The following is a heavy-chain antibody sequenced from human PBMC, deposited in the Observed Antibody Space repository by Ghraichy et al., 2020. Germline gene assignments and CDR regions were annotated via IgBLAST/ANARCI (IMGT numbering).Heavy chain of an antibody. CDR3: ARDSHDRGSRFDS. D-gene: IGHD3-10*01. V-gene: IGHV3-48*03. CDR2: ISSSGSTT. Sequence: GGSLRLSCAASGFTFSSYEMNWVRQAPGKGLEWVSYISSSGSTTHYTDSVKGRFTISRDNAKNSLYLQMNSLRVEDTAVYYCARDSHDRGSRFDSWGQGTLVTVSS. J-gene: IGHJ4*02. CDR1: GFTFSSYE.